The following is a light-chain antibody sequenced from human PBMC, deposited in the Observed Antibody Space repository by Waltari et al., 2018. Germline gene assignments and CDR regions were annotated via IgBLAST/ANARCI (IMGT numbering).Light chain of an antibody. Sequence: EIVLTQSPGTLSLSPGERATLSCSASQGVGKSLAGYQQRPGQAPRLLLYHTSIGATGSPDRFSGSGYGTDFSLTISRLEPEDFAVYYCQKYDFLPATFGQGTTVEIK. J-gene: IGKJ1*01. CDR2: HTS. V-gene: IGKV3-20*01. CDR3: QKYDFLPAT. CDR1: QGVGKS.